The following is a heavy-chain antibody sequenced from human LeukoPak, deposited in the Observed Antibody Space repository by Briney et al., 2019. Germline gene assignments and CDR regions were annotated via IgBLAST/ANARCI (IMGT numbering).Heavy chain of an antibody. CDR2: INPNSGCT. J-gene: IGHJ3*02. CDR1: GYTFTGYY. Sequence: GAAVKVSCKASGYTFTGYYMHWVRQAPGQGREWMGWINPNSGCTNYAQKFQGRVTMTRDTSISTAYMQLSGLRSADTAVYYCARDRGRLLLWFGELPRDAFDIWGQGTMVTVSS. V-gene: IGHV1-2*02. CDR3: ARDRGRLLLWFGELPRDAFDI. D-gene: IGHD3-10*01.